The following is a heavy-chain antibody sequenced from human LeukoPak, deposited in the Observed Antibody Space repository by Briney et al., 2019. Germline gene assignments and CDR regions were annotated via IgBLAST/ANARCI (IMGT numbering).Heavy chain of an antibody. CDR3: ARDAYYYDSSGYYFADHASDI. CDR2: IYYSGST. CDR1: GGSISSYY. V-gene: IGHV4-59*01. D-gene: IGHD3-22*01. J-gene: IGHJ3*02. Sequence: SETLSLTCTVSGGSISSYYWSWIRQPPGKGLEWIGYIYYSGSTNYNPSLKSRVTISVDTSKNQFSLKLSSVTAADTAVYYCARDAYYYDSSGYYFADHASDIWGQGTMVTVSS.